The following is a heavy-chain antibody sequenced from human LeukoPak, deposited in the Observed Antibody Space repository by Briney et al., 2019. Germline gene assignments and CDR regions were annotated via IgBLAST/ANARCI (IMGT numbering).Heavy chain of an antibody. CDR1: GYTFTSYG. Sequence: GASVKVSCKASGYTFTSYGISWVRQAPGQGLEWMGWISAYNGNTNYAQKLQGRVTMTTDTSTSTAYMELRSLRSDDTAVYYCARDHPTGSWLQYYYYYCMDVWGKGTTVTVSS. J-gene: IGHJ6*03. V-gene: IGHV1-18*01. CDR2: ISAYNGNT. D-gene: IGHD6-13*01. CDR3: ARDHPTGSWLQYYYYYCMDV.